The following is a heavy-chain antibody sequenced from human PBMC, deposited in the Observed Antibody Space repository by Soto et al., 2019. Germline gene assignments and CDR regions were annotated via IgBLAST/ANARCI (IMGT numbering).Heavy chain of an antibody. J-gene: IGHJ4*02. CDR3: ARGNQELDY. Sequence: ASVKVSCKTSGYTFTSYVIHWVRQAPGQRLEWMGWINTGNDNTIYSQKFQGRVTITRDTSASTAYLELSSLKSEDTAVYYCARGNQELDYWGQGALVTSPQ. V-gene: IGHV1-3*04. D-gene: IGHD1-1*01. CDR2: INTGNDNT. CDR1: GYTFTSYV.